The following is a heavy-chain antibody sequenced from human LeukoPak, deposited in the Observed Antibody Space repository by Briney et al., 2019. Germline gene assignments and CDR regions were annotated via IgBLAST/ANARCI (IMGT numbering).Heavy chain of an antibody. CDR1: GFTFSSCW. D-gene: IGHD3-3*01. CDR2: IKQDGSEK. CDR3: ARDSHYDFWSGYYGSFGYYYGMDV. J-gene: IGHJ6*02. V-gene: IGHV3-7*03. Sequence: GGSLRLSCAASGFTFSSCWMSWVRQAPGKGLEWVANIKQDGSEKYYVDSVKGRFTISRDNAKNSLYLQMNSLRAEDTAVYYCARDSHYDFWSGYYGSFGYYYGMDVWGQGTTDTVSS.